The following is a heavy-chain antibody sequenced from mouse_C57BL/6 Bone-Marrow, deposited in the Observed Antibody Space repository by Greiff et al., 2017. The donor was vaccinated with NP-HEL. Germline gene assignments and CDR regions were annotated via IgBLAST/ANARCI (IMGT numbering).Heavy chain of an antibody. D-gene: IGHD1-1*01. CDR3: ARCGSSWAWFAY. CDR2: ISYDGSN. CDR1: GYSITSGYY. V-gene: IGHV3-6*01. Sequence: EVKLVESGPGLVKPSQSLSLTCSVTGYSITSGYYWNWIRQVPGNKLEWMGYISYDGSNKYNPYLKNRIAITRDTTKNQFFLKLNSVTTEDTATYYCARCGSSWAWFAYWGQGTLVTVSA. J-gene: IGHJ3*01.